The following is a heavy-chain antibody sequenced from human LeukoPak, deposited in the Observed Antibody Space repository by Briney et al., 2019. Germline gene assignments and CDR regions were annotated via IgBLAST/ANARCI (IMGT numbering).Heavy chain of an antibody. CDR2: LMPIFGTA. Sequence: ASLKVSRKASGGTFNSYAISWVRQAPGQGLEWVGVLMPIFGTANHGQKVQGKVTITTEESTSTAYMELSSLRTEHTAVYYVAPAPIAAQSWFDPGGQGTLVTVPS. CDR1: GGTFNSYA. D-gene: IGHD6-6*01. CDR3: APAPIAAQSWFDP. V-gene: IGHV1-69*05. J-gene: IGHJ5*02.